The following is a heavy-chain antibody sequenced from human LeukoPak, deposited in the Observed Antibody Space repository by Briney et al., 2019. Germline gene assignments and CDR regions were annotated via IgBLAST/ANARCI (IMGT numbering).Heavy chain of an antibody. J-gene: IGHJ4*02. CDR1: GFSFSGSA. CDR3: TRREQRLVNFDF. Sequence: GGSLRLSCAASGFSFSGSAIHWVRQASGKGLEWVGRVRSKADNYATAYAASVKGRFIISRDDSKNMAYLQLNSLKTEDTAVYYCTRREQRLVNFDFWGQGTLVTASS. V-gene: IGHV3-73*01. D-gene: IGHD6-25*01. CDR2: VRSKADNYAT.